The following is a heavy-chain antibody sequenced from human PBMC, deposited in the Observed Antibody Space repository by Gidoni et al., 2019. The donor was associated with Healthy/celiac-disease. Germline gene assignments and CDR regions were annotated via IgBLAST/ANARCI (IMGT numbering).Heavy chain of an antibody. CDR1: GFPVSSYA. Sequence: EVQLVESGGGLVQPGGSLRLSCAASGFPVSSYAMSWVRQAPGKGLEWVSAISGSGGSTYYADSVEGLFTISRDKSKNTLYLQMNSLRAEDTAEYYRAKDRYFDWCTWFDPWGQGTLVTVSS. CDR2: ISGSGGST. CDR3: AKDRYFDWCTWFDP. D-gene: IGHD3-9*01. V-gene: IGHV3-23*04. J-gene: IGHJ5*02.